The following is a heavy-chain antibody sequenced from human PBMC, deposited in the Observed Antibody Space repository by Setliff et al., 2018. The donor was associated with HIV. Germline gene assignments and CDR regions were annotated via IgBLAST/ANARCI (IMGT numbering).Heavy chain of an antibody. Sequence: SETLSLTCAVYGGSFSGHSWTWIRQPPGKGLEWIGEINRSGSANYNRSLKSRVTMSVDTSKRQFSLELDSVTAADTAIYYCARQSTVAAAGFDFWGQGTLVTVSS. D-gene: IGHD6-13*01. CDR1: GGSFSGHS. V-gene: IGHV4-34*01. CDR2: INRSGSA. CDR3: ARQSTVAAAGFDF. J-gene: IGHJ4*02.